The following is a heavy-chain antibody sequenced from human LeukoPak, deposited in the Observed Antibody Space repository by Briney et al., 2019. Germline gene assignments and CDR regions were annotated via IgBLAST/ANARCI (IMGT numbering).Heavy chain of an antibody. CDR3: AKFSPYDILTGSKYYFDF. CDR1: GFSFSTYG. Sequence: GGTLRLSCAASGFSFSTYGMTWVRQAPGKGLEWVSGISGSDGSTYYADSVKGRFIISRDNSKNTLYLQITSLRAEDTAVYYCAKFSPYDILTGSKYYFDFWGQGALVTVSS. D-gene: IGHD3-9*01. CDR2: ISGSDGST. J-gene: IGHJ4*02. V-gene: IGHV3-23*01.